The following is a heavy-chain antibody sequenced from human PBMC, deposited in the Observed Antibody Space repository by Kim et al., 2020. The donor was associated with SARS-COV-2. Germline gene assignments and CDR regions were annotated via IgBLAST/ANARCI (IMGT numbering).Heavy chain of an antibody. J-gene: IGHJ6*02. Sequence: GGSLRLSCAASGFTFSSYEMNWVRQAPGKGLEWVSYISSSGSTIYYADSVKGRFTISRDNAKNSLYLQMNSLRAEDTAVYYCARGSVRKLVGYYYYYGMDVWGQGTTVTVSS. CDR1: GFTFSSYE. D-gene: IGHD6-13*01. V-gene: IGHV3-48*03. CDR3: ARGSVRKLVGYYYYYGMDV. CDR2: ISSSGSTI.